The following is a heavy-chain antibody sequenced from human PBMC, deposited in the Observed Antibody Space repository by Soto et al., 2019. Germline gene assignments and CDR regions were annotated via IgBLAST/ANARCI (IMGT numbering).Heavy chain of an antibody. V-gene: IGHV4-59*01. CDR2: IYYSGST. J-gene: IGHJ3*02. Sequence: QVQLQESGPGLVKPSETLSLTCTVSGGSISSYYWSWIRQPPGKGLEWIGYIYYSGSTNYNPSLKSRVTISVDTSKNQFSLKLSSVTAADTAVYYCAKGGWMLFAIWGQGTMVTVSS. CDR3: AKGGWMLFAI. CDR1: GGSISSYY. D-gene: IGHD2-2*03.